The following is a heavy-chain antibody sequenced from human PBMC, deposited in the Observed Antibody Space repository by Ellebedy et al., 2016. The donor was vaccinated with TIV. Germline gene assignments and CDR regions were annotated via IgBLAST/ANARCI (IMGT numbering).Heavy chain of an antibody. Sequence: SETLSLXXTVSGGSISSYYWSWIRQPPGKGLEWIGYIYYSGSTNYNPSLKSRVTMSVDTSRNQFSLNLRSVTAADTAVYYCVRISGATIDSWGQGTLVTVSS. CDR3: VRISGATIDS. V-gene: IGHV4-59*08. J-gene: IGHJ4*02. CDR2: IYYSGST. D-gene: IGHD1-26*01. CDR1: GGSISSYY.